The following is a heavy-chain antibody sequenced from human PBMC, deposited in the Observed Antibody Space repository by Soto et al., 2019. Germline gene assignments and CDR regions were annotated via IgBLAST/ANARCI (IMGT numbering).Heavy chain of an antibody. CDR2: IYYSGST. V-gene: IGHV4-59*01. CDR3: ARVDCSSTSCYGDSWFDP. J-gene: IGHJ5*02. Sequence: SETLSLTCTVSGGSISSYYWSWIRQPPGKGLEWIGYIYYSGSTNYNPSLKSRVTISVDTSKNQFSLKLSSVTAADTAVYYCARVDCSSTSCYGDSWFDPWGQGTLVTVSS. D-gene: IGHD2-2*01. CDR1: GGSISSYY.